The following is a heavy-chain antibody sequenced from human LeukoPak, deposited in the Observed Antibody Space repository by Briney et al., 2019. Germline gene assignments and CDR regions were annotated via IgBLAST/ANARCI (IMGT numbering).Heavy chain of an antibody. J-gene: IGHJ5*02. CDR3: ARAGRVGYSYGYNWFDP. V-gene: IGHV4-31*03. CDR1: GGSISSGGYY. D-gene: IGHD5-18*01. Sequence: SQTLSLTCTVSGGSISSGGYYWSWIRQHPGKGLEWIGYIYYSGSTYYNPSLKSRVTISVDTSKNQFSLKLSSVTAADTAVYYCARAGRVGYSYGYNWFDPWGQGTLVTVSS. CDR2: IYYSGST.